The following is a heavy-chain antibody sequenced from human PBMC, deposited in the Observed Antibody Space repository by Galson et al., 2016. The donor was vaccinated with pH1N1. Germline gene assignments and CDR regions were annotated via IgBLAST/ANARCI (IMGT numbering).Heavy chain of an antibody. CDR1: GFTFSRSW. V-gene: IGHV3-7*01. Sequence: SLRLSCAGSGFTFSRSWMSWVRQSPGQGLQWVANINDDGSERYYVDSVVKGRFTISRDNARNSLYLQMNSLGVEDTAVYSCARDPLRGALDIWGQGTKLTVSS. CDR2: INDDGSER. CDR3: ARDPLRGALDI. D-gene: IGHD1-26*01. J-gene: IGHJ3*02.